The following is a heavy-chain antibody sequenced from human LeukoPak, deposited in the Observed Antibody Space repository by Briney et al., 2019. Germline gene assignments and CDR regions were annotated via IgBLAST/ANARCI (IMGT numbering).Heavy chain of an antibody. CDR3: ARDGNPWNLDV. CDR2: IYYSGST. D-gene: IGHD1-26*01. V-gene: IGHV4-59*01. Sequence: SETLSLTCTVSGGSISSYYWSWIRQPPGKGLEWIGYIYYSGSTNYNPSLKSRVTMSVDTSKNQFSLQLSSVTAADTAVYYCARDGNPWNLDVWGRGTLVTVSS. CDR1: GGSISSYY. J-gene: IGHJ2*01.